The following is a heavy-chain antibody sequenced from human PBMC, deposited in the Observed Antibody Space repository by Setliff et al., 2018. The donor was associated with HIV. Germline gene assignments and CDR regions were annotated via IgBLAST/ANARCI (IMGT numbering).Heavy chain of an antibody. J-gene: IGHJ3*02. V-gene: IGHV1-69*13. D-gene: IGHD1-26*01. CDR1: GGTFSSYA. CDR3: AREDWSYDGGRGAFEI. CDR2: IIPVFGTA. Sequence: ASVKVSCKASGGTFSSYAISWVRQAPGQGLEWMGRIIPVFGTANYAQKFQGRVTIIADESTSTAYMELSSLRSEDTAVYYCAREDWSYDGGRGAFEIWGQGTMVTVSS.